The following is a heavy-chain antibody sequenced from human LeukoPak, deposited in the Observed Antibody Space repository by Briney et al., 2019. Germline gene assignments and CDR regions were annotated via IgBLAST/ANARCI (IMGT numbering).Heavy chain of an antibody. CDR3: ASHSYYVDP. D-gene: IGHD3-3*01. J-gene: IGHJ5*02. CDR2: VNPNSGNT. CDR1: GYTFTSYD. Sequence: ASVKVSCKASGYTFTSYDINWVRQATGQGLEWMGWVNPNSGNTGYAQKFQGRVTITADESTSTAYMELSSLRSEDTAVYYCASHSYYVDPWGQGTLVTVSS. V-gene: IGHV1-8*01.